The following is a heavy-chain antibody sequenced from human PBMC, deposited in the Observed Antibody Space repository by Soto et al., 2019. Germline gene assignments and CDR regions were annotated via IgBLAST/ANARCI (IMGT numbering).Heavy chain of an antibody. CDR1: GFSLSDYA. CDR2: ISSDSRTI. CDR3: ARITLVEWFFINVDVYDMDV. J-gene: IGHJ6*02. D-gene: IGHD3-3*01. V-gene: IGHV3-48*02. Sequence: GGSLRLSCVASGFSLSDYAVNWVRQAPGKGLEWVSFISSDSRTIYYADSGEGRLTVSRDNAGNPVSLQMDSLRDEDAAVYYCARITLVEWFFINVDVYDMDVWGQGPPVTVSS.